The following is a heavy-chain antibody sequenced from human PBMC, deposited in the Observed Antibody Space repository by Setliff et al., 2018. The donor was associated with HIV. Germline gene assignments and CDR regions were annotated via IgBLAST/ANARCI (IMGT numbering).Heavy chain of an antibody. V-gene: IGHV3-23*01. CDR3: AKPTNGFYPRAFDA. Sequence: GGSLRLSCAASGFAFNTYDMNWVRQAPGQRPEWVSVVHVGGGRTDYADSVRGRLVISRDDSKNMLYLQMSGLRGDDTAMYYCAKPTNGFYPRAFDAWGPGTMVTVSS. J-gene: IGHJ3*01. CDR1: GFAFNTYD. CDR2: VHVGGGRT. D-gene: IGHD2-2*03.